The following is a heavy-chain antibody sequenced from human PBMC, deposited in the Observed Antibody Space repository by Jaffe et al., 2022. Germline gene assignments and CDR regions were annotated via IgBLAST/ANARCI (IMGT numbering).Heavy chain of an antibody. Sequence: QVQLVESGGGVVQPGGSLRLSCAASGFTFSSYGMHWVRQAPGKGLEWVTFIRYDGSNKYYSDSVKGRFTISRDNSKNTLYLQMNSLRAEDTAVYYCAKGVLGYSSAWAFDYWGQGTLVTVSS. J-gene: IGHJ4*02. CDR2: IRYDGSNK. CDR1: GFTFSSYG. D-gene: IGHD6-19*01. CDR3: AKGVLGYSSAWAFDY. V-gene: IGHV3-30*02.